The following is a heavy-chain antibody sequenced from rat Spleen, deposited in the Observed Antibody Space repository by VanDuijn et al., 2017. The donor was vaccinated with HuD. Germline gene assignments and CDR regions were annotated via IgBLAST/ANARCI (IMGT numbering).Heavy chain of an antibody. CDR1: GFSLSSYG. J-gene: IGHJ2*01. CDR3: TRGTYFRH. D-gene: IGHD4-6*01. CDR2: ISSGGST. Sequence: QVQLKESGPGLVQPSQTLSLTCTVSGFSLSSYGVIWVRQPPGKGLEWIAAISSGGSTYYNSALKSRLSISRDTSKSQVFLKMNNMQTEDTAIYFCTRGTYFRHWGQGVMVTVSS. V-gene: IGHV2S8*01.